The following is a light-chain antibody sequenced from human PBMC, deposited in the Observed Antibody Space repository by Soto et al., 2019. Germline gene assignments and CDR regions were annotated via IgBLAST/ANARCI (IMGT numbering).Light chain of an antibody. CDR3: QQSYSTPRT. J-gene: IGKJ1*01. CDR2: AAS. Sequence: DIQMTRSPAARSASVGDRVIITCRASQSISSYLNWYQQKPGKAPKLLIYAASSLQSGVPSRFSGSGSGTDFTLTISSLQPEDFTTYFCQQSYSTPRTFGQGTKVDIK. CDR1: QSISSY. V-gene: IGKV1-39*01.